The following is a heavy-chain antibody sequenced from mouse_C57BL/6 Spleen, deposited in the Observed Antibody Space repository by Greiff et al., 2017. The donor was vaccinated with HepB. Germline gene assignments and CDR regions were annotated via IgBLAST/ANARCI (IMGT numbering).Heavy chain of an antibody. CDR2: INYDGSST. D-gene: IGHD1-1*01. Sequence: EVKLVESEGGLVQPGSSMKLSCTASGFTFSDYYMAWVRQVPEKGLEWVANINYDGSSTYYLDSLKSRFIISRDNAKNILYLQMSSLKSEDTATYYCARDRGTVVATDYAMDYWGQGTSVTVSS. CDR3: ARDRGTVVATDYAMDY. J-gene: IGHJ4*01. CDR1: GFTFSDYY. V-gene: IGHV5-16*01.